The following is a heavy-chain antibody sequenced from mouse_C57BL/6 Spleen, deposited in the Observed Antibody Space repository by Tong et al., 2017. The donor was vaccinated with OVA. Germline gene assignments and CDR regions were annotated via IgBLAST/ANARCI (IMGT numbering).Heavy chain of an antibody. Sequence: EVQLQESGGGLVKPGGSLKLSCAASGFTFSSYAMSWVRQTPEKRLEWVATISDGGSYTYYPDNVKGRFTISRDNAKNNLYLQMSHLKSEDTAMYYCARDGGLRQRLAMDYWGQGTSVTVSS. D-gene: IGHD2-4*01. CDR2: ISDGGSYT. V-gene: IGHV5-4*01. CDR1: GFTFSSYA. J-gene: IGHJ4*01. CDR3: ARDGGLRQRLAMDY.